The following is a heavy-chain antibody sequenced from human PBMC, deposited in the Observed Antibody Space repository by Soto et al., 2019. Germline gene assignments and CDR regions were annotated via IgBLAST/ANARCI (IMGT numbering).Heavy chain of an antibody. CDR1: GFTFSGHT. CDR2: VSRSSTYI. Sequence: EVQLVESGGGLVKPGGSLRLSCAASGFTFSGHTINWVRQAPGKGLEWVSSVSRSSTYIYYADSVKGRFTVSRDNAAKSLYLQMNSLRAEDTAIYYCARCMGFDGSGYAFFDSWGQGTLVTVSS. V-gene: IGHV3-21*01. D-gene: IGHD3-10*01. CDR3: ARCMGFDGSGYAFFDS. J-gene: IGHJ4*02.